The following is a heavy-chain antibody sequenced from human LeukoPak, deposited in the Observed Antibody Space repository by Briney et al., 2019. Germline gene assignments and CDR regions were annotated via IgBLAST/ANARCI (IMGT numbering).Heavy chain of an antibody. D-gene: IGHD1-7*01. Sequence: SETLSLTCAVYGGPFSGYYWSWIRQPPGKGLEWIGEINHSGSTNYNPSLKSRVTISVDTSKNQFSLKLSSVTAADTAVYYCARGHWNYPHDYWGQGTLVTVSS. CDR1: GGPFSGYY. V-gene: IGHV4-34*01. CDR2: INHSGST. J-gene: IGHJ4*02. CDR3: ARGHWNYPHDY.